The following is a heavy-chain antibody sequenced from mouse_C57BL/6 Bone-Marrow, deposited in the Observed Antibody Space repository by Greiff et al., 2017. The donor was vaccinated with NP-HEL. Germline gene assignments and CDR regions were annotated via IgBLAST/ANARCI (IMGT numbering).Heavy chain of an antibody. CDR1: GYTFTNYG. D-gene: IGHD1-2*01. CDR3: ARSGTTAYAMDY. J-gene: IGHJ4*01. V-gene: IGHV1-81*01. CDR2: IYPRSGNS. Sequence: QVHVKQSGAELARPGASVKLSCKASGYTFTNYGISWVKQRTGQGLEWIGEIYPRSGNSYYNEKFKGKATLTADKSSSTAYMKLRSLTSEDSAVYFCARSGTTAYAMDYWGQGTSVTVSS.